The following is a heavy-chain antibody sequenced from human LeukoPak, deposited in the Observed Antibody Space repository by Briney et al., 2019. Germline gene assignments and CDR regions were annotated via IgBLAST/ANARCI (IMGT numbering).Heavy chain of an antibody. CDR3: TRALYGSGSYSIDY. V-gene: IGHV3-49*04. J-gene: IGHJ4*02. D-gene: IGHD3-10*01. CDR1: GFTFGDYA. CDR2: IRSKAYGGTT. Sequence: GGSLRLSCTASGFTFGDYAMGWVRQAPGKGLEWVGFIRSKAYGGTTEYAASVKGRFTISRDDSKSIAYLQMNSLKTEDTAVYYCTRALYGSGSYSIDYWGQGTLVTVSS.